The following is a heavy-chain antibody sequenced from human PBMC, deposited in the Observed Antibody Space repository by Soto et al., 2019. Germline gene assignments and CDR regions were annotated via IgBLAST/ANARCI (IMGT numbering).Heavy chain of an antibody. J-gene: IGHJ4*02. CDR1: EGSCIGYC. CDR3: ARWVFVLMVYAINYFDY. V-gene: IGHV4-34*01. CDR2: INHSGST. Sequence: SETMSLTCAVDEGSCIGYCGSCIRKPPGKGLEWIGEINHSGSTNYNPSLKSRVTISVDTSKSQFSLKLSSVTAADTAVYYCARWVFVLMVYAINYFDYWGQGTLVTVSS. D-gene: IGHD2-8*01.